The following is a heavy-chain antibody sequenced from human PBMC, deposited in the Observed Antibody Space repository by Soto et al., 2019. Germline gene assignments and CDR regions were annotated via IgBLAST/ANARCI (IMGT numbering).Heavy chain of an antibody. Sequence: ASVKVSCKASGYTLTSYYMHWVRQAPGQGLEWMGIINPSGGSTSYAQKFQGRVTMTRDTSTSTVYMELSSLRSEDTAVYYCATDIVVVPAATETDAFDIWGQGTMVTVSS. CDR1: GYTLTSYY. V-gene: IGHV1-46*03. CDR3: ATDIVVVPAATETDAFDI. J-gene: IGHJ3*02. D-gene: IGHD2-2*01. CDR2: INPSGGST.